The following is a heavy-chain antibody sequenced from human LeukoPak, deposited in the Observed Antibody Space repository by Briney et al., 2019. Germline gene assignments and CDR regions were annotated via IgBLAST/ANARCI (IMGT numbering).Heavy chain of an antibody. CDR3: ARIVRGAFDI. D-gene: IGHD1-26*01. CDR1: GGSISSSSYY. CDR2: IYYSGST. Sequence: SETLSLTCSVSGGSISSSSYYWGWIRQPPGKGLEWIGSIYYSGSTYYNPSLKSRVTISVDTSKNQFSLKLSSVTAADTAVYYCARIVRGAFDIWGQGTMVTVSS. V-gene: IGHV4-39*07. J-gene: IGHJ3*02.